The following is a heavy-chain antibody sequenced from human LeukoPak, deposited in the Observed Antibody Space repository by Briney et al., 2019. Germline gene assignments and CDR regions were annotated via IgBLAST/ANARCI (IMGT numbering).Heavy chain of an antibody. CDR1: GFTFSSYS. Sequence: PGGSLRLSCAASGFTFSSYSMNWVRQAPGKGLEWVSYISSSSSTIYYADSVKGRFTISRDNSKNTLYLQMNSLRAEDTAVYYCAKYERVTIFGVLLNWGQGTLVTVSS. CDR2: ISSSSSTI. J-gene: IGHJ4*02. CDR3: AKYERVTIFGVLLN. D-gene: IGHD3-3*01. V-gene: IGHV3-48*01.